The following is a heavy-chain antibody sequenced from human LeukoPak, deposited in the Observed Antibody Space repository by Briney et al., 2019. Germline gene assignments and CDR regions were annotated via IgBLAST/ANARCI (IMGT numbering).Heavy chain of an antibody. D-gene: IGHD5-18*01. CDR3: ARDYQGGYGDKTVDY. CDR1: GGSISSNTYY. J-gene: IGHJ4*02. V-gene: IGHV4-39*07. CDR2: IYYSGST. Sequence: SETLSLTCTVAGGSISSNTYYWGWIRQPPGKGLEWIGSIYYSGSTYYNPSLKSRVTISVDTSKNQFSLKLSSVTAADTAVYYCARDYQGGYGDKTVDYWGQGTLVTVSS.